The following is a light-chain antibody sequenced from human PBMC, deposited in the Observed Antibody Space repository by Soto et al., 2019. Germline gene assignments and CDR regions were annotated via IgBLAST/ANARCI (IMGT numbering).Light chain of an antibody. Sequence: EIVLTQSPATLSLSPVERATLSCMASQSVSSYLAWYQQKPGQAPRLLIYDASNRATGIPARFSGTGSETDFTLTISGLQSEDSAVYFCQQYNNWPYSFGQGTRLEIK. CDR3: QQYNNWPYS. CDR1: QSVSSY. V-gene: IGKV3-11*01. J-gene: IGKJ5*01. CDR2: DAS.